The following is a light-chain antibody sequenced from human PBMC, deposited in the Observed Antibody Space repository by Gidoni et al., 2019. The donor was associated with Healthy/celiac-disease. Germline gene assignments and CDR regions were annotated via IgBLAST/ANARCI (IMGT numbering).Light chain of an antibody. V-gene: IGKV1-39*01. CDR3: QQSYSTPRG. Sequence: DIQMPQSPSSLSASVGDRVTITCRASQSISSYLNWYQQKPGKAPKLLIYAASSLQSGVPSRFSGSGSGTDFTLTISSLQPEDFATYYCQQSYSTPRGFGGGTKVEIK. J-gene: IGKJ4*01. CDR1: QSISSY. CDR2: AAS.